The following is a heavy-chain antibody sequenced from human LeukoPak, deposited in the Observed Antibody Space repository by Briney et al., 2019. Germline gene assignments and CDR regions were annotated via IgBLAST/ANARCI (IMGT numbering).Heavy chain of an antibody. J-gene: IGHJ4*02. Sequence: PGGSLRLSCAASGFTFSSYAMSWVRQAPGKGLEWVSAISGSGGSTYYADSVKGRFTISRDNSKNTLYLQMNSLRAEDTAVYYCAKEVSFRGGNSGYYFDYWGQGTLVTVSS. CDR2: ISGSGGST. V-gene: IGHV3-23*01. D-gene: IGHD4-23*01. CDR1: GFTFSSYA. CDR3: AKEVSFRGGNSGYYFDY.